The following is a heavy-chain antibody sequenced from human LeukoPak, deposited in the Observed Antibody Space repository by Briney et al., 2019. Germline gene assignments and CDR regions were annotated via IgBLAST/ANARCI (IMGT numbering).Heavy chain of an antibody. CDR3: AKPRGYSGYGGFDY. CDR1: GFTFSSYA. D-gene: IGHD5-12*01. CDR2: ISGSGGST. J-gene: IGHJ4*02. Sequence: QAGGSLRLSCAASGFTFSSYAMSWVRQAPGKGLEWVSAISGSGGSTYYADSVKGRFTISRDNSKNTLYLQMNSLRAEDTAVYYCAKPRGYSGYGGFDYWDQGTLVTVSS. V-gene: IGHV3-23*01.